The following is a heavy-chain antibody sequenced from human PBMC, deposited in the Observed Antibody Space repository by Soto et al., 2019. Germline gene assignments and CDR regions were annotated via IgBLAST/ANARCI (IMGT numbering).Heavy chain of an antibody. CDR2: IIPILGIA. J-gene: IGHJ4*02. CDR1: GGTFSSYT. D-gene: IGHD4-17*01. V-gene: IGHV1-69*04. CDR3: ARDLTVTTGIFDY. Sequence: SVKVSCKASGGTFSSYTISWVRQAPGQGLEWMGRIIPILGIANYAQKFQGRVTITADKSTSTAYMELSSLRSEDTAVYYCARDLTVTTGIFDYWGQGTLVTVSS.